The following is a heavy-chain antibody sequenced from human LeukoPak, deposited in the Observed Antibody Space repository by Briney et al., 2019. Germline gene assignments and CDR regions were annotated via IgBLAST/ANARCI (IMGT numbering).Heavy chain of an antibody. CDR3: ARGRVVGWYYYIDV. J-gene: IGHJ6*03. V-gene: IGHV1-8*01. CDR2: MNPNSGNT. D-gene: IGHD2-15*01. CDR1: GYTFTSYD. Sequence: EASVKVSCKASGYTFTSYDINWVRQATGRGLEWMGWMNPNSGNTGYAQKFQGRVTMTRNTSISTAYMELSSLRSEDTAVYYCARGRVVGWYYYIDVWGKGTTVTVSS.